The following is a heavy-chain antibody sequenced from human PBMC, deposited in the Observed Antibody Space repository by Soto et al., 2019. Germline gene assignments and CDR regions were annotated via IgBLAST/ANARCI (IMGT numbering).Heavy chain of an antibody. CDR3: ARALQSIAARPYYFDY. CDR1: GGSISSYY. J-gene: IGHJ4*02. Sequence: SETLSLTCTVSGGSISSYYWSWIRQPPGKGLEWIGYIYYSGSTNYNPSLKSRVTISVDTSKNQFPLKLSSVTAADTAVYYCARALQSIAARPYYFDYWGQGTLVTVSS. V-gene: IGHV4-59*01. D-gene: IGHD6-6*01. CDR2: IYYSGST.